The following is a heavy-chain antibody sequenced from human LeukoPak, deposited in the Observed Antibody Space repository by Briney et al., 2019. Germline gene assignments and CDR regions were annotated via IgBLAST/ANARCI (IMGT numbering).Heavy chain of an antibody. D-gene: IGHD3-3*01. V-gene: IGHV3-11*04. J-gene: IGHJ5*02. CDR3: VFGVAMAEGFLGDP. Sequence: PGGSLRLSCAASGFTFSDYYMSWIRQAPGKGLEWVSYISSSGSTIYYADSVKGRFTISRDNAKNSLYLQMNSLRAEDTAVYYCVFGVAMAEGFLGDPWGQGTLVTVSS. CDR1: GFTFSDYY. CDR2: ISSSGSTI.